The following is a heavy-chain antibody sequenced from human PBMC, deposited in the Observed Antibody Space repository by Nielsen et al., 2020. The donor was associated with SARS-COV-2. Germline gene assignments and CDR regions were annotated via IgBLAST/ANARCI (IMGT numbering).Heavy chain of an antibody. V-gene: IGHV4-34*01. CDR3: ARDAGANYDFWSGYYTGWFDP. CDR2: IHHTGGT. Sequence: SETLSLTCAVYGGSLSGSYWSWIRQSPGKGLEWIGEIHHTGGTNFNPSLKSRVTISVDTSKSQFFLKLSSVTAADTAVYYCARDAGANYDFWSGYYTGWFDPWGQGTLVTVSS. D-gene: IGHD3-3*01. CDR1: GGSLSGSY. J-gene: IGHJ5*02.